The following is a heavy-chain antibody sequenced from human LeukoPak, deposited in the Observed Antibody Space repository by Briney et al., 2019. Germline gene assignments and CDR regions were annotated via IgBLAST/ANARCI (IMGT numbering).Heavy chain of an antibody. Sequence: PGGSLRLSCVASGFTFTNSAMHWVRQAPGKGLEWVAVISYDGSNIYYADSVKGRFTISRDNSKNTLYLQMNSLRAEDTAVYYCAKVKDYGFSYYFDYWGQGTLVTVSS. CDR2: ISYDGSNI. V-gene: IGHV3-30-3*01. CDR3: AKVKDYGFSYYFDY. D-gene: IGHD4-17*01. CDR1: GFTFTNSA. J-gene: IGHJ4*02.